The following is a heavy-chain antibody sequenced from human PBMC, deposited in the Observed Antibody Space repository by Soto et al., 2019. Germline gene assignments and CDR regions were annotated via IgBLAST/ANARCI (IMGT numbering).Heavy chain of an antibody. J-gene: IGHJ3*02. Sequence: SETLSLTCTVSGGSISSSSYYWGWIRQPPGKGLEWIGSIYYSGSTYYNPSLKSRVTISVDTSKNQFSLKLSSVTAADAAVYYCAGGGAWITYYYDSSGYSDAFDSWGQGTMDTVSS. CDR2: IYYSGST. CDR1: GGSISSSSYY. CDR3: AGGGAWITYYYDSSGYSDAFDS. V-gene: IGHV4-39*01. D-gene: IGHD3-22*01.